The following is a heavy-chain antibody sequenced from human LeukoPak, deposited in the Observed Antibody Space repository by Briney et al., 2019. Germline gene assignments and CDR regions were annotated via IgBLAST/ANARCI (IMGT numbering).Heavy chain of an antibody. CDR1: GFTFNRYN. D-gene: IGHD2-15*01. V-gene: IGHV3-21*01. Sequence: TGGSLRLSCAASGFTFNRYNMNWVRRAPWKGVEWVSSISTSSSYICYADSVRGRFTISRDNAKNSLYLQMNSLRAEDTAVYSCARGADGVSSNSRGWFDPWGQGTLVTVSS. CDR2: ISTSSSYI. J-gene: IGHJ5*02. CDR3: ARGADGVSSNSRGWFDP.